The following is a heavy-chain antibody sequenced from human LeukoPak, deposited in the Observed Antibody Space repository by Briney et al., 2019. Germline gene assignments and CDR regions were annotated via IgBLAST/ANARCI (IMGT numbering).Heavy chain of an antibody. J-gene: IGHJ4*02. D-gene: IGHD2-2*01. CDR3: AKDQGSTSYRRFDY. CDR1: GFTFSSYG. V-gene: IGHV3-30*02. CDR2: IRYDGSNK. Sequence: PGGSLRLSCAASGFTFSSYGMHWVRQAPGKGLEWAAFIRYDGSNKYYADSVKGRFTISRDNSKNTLYLQMNSLRAEDTAVYYCAKDQGSTSYRRFDYWGQGTLVTVSS.